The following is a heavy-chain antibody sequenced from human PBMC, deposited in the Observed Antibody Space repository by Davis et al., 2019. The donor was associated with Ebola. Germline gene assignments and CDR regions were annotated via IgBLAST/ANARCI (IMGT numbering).Heavy chain of an antibody. D-gene: IGHD2-2*01. Sequence: SETLSLTCTVSGGSISSYYWSWIRQPPGKGLEWIGYIYYSGSTNYNPSLKSRVTISVDTSKNQFSLKLSSVTAADTAVYYCARYPHLYYYYYGMDVWGQGTTVTVSS. J-gene: IGHJ6*02. CDR3: ARYPHLYYYYYGMDV. V-gene: IGHV4-59*12. CDR2: IYYSGST. CDR1: GGSISSYY.